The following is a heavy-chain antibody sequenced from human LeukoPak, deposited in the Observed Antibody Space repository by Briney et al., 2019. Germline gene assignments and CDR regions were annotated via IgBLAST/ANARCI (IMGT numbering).Heavy chain of an antibody. Sequence: SETLSLTCTVSGGSISSSSYYWGWIRQPPGKGLEWIGSIYYSGSTYYNPSLKSRVTISVDTSKNQFSLKLSSVAAADTAVYYCARRTTVTIPFGYWGQGTLVTVSS. D-gene: IGHD4-11*01. J-gene: IGHJ4*02. CDR3: ARRTTVTIPFGY. CDR2: IYYSGST. V-gene: IGHV4-39*01. CDR1: GGSISSSSYY.